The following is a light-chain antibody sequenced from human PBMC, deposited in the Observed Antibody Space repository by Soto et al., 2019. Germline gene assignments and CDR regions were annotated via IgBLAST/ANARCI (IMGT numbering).Light chain of an antibody. CDR3: QQYENWPQLT. CDR1: QSVGGD. Sequence: EIVMTQSPATLSVSPGERATLSCRASQSVGGDLAWYQQKHGQGARILLYGASSRAPGIPARFSGSGAGTEFTLPISSLQSEDSAVYYCQQYENWPQLTFGGGTKVDIK. V-gene: IGKV3-15*01. CDR2: GAS. J-gene: IGKJ4*01.